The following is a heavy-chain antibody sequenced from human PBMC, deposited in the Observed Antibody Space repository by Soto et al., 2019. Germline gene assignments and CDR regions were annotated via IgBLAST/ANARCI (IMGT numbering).Heavy chain of an antibody. D-gene: IGHD3-3*01. CDR2: ISWNSDSI. J-gene: IGHJ4*02. CDR3: TKVGGLNDFWSGPLHFDL. Sequence: EAQLVESGGGLVQPGRSLRLSCAGSGFIFDDFAIHWVRQAPGKGLEWVSGISWNSDSIGYADSVKGRFTISRDNAKNALYLEMNSLRVEDTALYYCTKVGGLNDFWSGPLHFDLWGQGTVVTVSS. CDR1: GFIFDDFA. V-gene: IGHV3-9*01.